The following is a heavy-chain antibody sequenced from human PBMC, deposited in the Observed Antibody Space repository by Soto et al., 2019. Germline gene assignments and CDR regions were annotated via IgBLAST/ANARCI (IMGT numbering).Heavy chain of an antibody. CDR2: IIPIFGTA. J-gene: IGHJ4*02. D-gene: IGHD3-3*01. CDR1: GGTFSSYA. CDR3: ARVINAGVTIFGAGGAYFDY. Sequence: QVQLVQSGAEVKKPGSSVKVSCKASGGTFSSYAISWVRQAPGQGLEWMGGIIPIFGTANYAQKFQGRVTITADESTNTAYMERSSLRCEDTAVYYCARVINAGVTIFGAGGAYFDYWGQGTLVTVSS. V-gene: IGHV1-69*01.